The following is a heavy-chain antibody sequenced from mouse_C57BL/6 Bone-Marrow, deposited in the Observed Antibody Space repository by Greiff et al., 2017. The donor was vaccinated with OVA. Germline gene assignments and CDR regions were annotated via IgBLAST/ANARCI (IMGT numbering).Heavy chain of an antibody. V-gene: IGHV1-20*01. Sequence: VQLKQSGPELVKPGDSVKISCKASGYSFTGYFMNWVMQSHGKSLEWIGRINPYNGDTFYNQKFKGKATLTVDKSSSTAHMELRSLTSEDSAVYYCARSIYYGNPFAYWGQGTLVTVSA. J-gene: IGHJ3*01. CDR2: INPYNGDT. D-gene: IGHD2-1*01. CDR3: ARSIYYGNPFAY. CDR1: GYSFTGYF.